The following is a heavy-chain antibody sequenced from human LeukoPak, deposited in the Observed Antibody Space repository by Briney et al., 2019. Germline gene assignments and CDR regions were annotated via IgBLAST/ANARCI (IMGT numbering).Heavy chain of an antibody. CDR3: ARLWSGLHWFDA. CDR2: IYYSGSTY. V-gene: IGHV4-39*01. CDR1: GGSSSSSSYY. D-gene: IGHD3-3*01. J-gene: IGHJ5*02. Sequence: TSETLSLTCTVSGGSSSSSSYYWGWIRQPPGKGLEWIGTIYYSGSTYYYNPSLKSRVTISVDTSKNQVSLRLRSVTAADTAVYYCARLWSGLHWFDAWGQGTLVTVSS.